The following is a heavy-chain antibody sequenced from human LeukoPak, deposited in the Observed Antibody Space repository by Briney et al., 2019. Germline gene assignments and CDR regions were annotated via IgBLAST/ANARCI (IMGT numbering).Heavy chain of an antibody. V-gene: IGHV4-34*01. Sequence: SETLSLTCAVYGGSFSGYYWSWILQPPGKGLEWIGEINHSGSTNYNPSLKSRVTISVDTSKNQFSLKLSSVTAADTAVYYCARGKNYYGSGSYYNKASYGMDVWGQGTTVTVSS. J-gene: IGHJ6*02. CDR3: ARGKNYYGSGSYYNKASYGMDV. CDR2: INHSGST. CDR1: GGSFSGYY. D-gene: IGHD3-10*01.